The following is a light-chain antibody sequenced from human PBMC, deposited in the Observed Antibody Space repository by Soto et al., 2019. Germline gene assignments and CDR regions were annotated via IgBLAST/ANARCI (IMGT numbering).Light chain of an antibody. CDR2: KAS. Sequence: DIQMTQSPSTLSASVGDRVTISCRASQSISSWLAWYQQKPGKAPKLLIHKASSLESGVPSRFSGTGSGTEFTLTISSLQPEDFATYWCQQSFTIPRTFGQGTVVEIK. CDR1: QSISSW. J-gene: IGKJ1*01. CDR3: QQSFTIPRT. V-gene: IGKV1-5*03.